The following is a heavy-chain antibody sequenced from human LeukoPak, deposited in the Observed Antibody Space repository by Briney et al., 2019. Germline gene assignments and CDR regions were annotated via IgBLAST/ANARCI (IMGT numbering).Heavy chain of an antibody. D-gene: IGHD3-10*01. CDR1: GFTFSSYG. V-gene: IGHV3-30*03. CDR3: TRVPFRSYFDY. Sequence: GGSLRLSCAASGFTFSSYGMHWVRQAPGKGLEWVAVISYDGSNKYYADSVKGRFTISRDNSKNTLYLQMNSLRAEDTAVYYCTRVPFRSYFDYWGQGTLVTVSS. J-gene: IGHJ4*02. CDR2: ISYDGSNK.